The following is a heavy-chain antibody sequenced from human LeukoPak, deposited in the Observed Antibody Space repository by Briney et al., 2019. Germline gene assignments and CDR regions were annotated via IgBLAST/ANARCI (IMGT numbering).Heavy chain of an antibody. Sequence: PGESLRLSCAASGFTFSNAWMSWVRQAPGKGLEWVCRIKSKTDGGTTDYAAPVKGRFTISRDDSKNTLYLKMNSLKTEDTAVYYCTTDASIAVAGAPDYWGQGTLVTVSS. V-gene: IGHV3-15*01. J-gene: IGHJ4*02. CDR3: TTDASIAVAGAPDY. CDR2: IKSKTDGGTT. CDR1: GFTFSNAW. D-gene: IGHD6-19*01.